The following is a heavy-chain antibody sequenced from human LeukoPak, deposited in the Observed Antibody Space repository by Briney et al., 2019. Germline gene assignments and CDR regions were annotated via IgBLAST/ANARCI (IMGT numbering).Heavy chain of an antibody. D-gene: IGHD2-15*01. CDR1: GFSFDDYA. CDR2: ISWNSGNI. J-gene: IGHJ6*02. Sequence: GRSLRLSCAASGFSFDDYAMHWVRQAPGKGLEWVSGISWNSGNIGYADSVKGRFTISRDNAKNSLYLQMNNLRPEDTALYYCARDIGVTPAATHGMDVWGQGTTVTVSS. CDR3: ARDIGVTPAATHGMDV. V-gene: IGHV3-9*01.